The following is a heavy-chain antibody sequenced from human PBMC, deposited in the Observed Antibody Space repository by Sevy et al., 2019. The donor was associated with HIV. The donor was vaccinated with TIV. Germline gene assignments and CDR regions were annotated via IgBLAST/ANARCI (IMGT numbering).Heavy chain of an antibody. Sequence: GGSPRLSCSASGFRLNTYAMHWVRHAPGKGLEWVSVISSTGNFESYAASVKGRFTISKDNSKNTVSLQMNSLRPEDTAMYYCARDAGYTTKFHPLHWGQGTLVTVSS. CDR1: GFRLNTYA. J-gene: IGHJ4*02. CDR3: ARDAGYTTKFHPLH. V-gene: IGHV3-30*04. CDR2: ISSTGNFE. D-gene: IGHD5-12*01.